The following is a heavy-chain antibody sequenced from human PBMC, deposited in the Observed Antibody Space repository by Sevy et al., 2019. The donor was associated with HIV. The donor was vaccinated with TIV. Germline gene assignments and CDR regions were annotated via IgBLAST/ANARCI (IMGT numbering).Heavy chain of an antibody. D-gene: IGHD3-3*01. V-gene: IGHV5-51*01. CDR1: GYKFAIDW. CDR2: VYPGDSDT. J-gene: IGHJ3*02. CDR3: ARQRFDFSSVYSAKTGSAFET. Sequence: GESLKISCKTSGYKFAIDWIGWVRQVPGKGLEWMGIVYPGDSDTRYSPSFQGHVTISADKSINTAYLQWNSLKTSDTAMYYCARQRFDFSSVYSAKTGSAFETWGQGTMVTVSS.